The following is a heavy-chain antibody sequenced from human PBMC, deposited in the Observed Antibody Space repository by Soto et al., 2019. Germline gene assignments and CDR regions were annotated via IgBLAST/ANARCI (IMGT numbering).Heavy chain of an antibody. CDR2: ISYDGSNK. V-gene: IGHV3-30*18. Sequence: QVQLVESGGGVVQPGRSLRLSCAASGFTFSSYGMHWVRQAPGKGLEWVAVISYDGSNKYYADSVKGRFTISRDNSKNTLYLQMNSLRAEDTAVYYCAKVPGQTIRWGYFDYWGQGTLVTVSS. CDR3: AKVPGQTIRWGYFDY. CDR1: GFTFSSYG. J-gene: IGHJ4*02. D-gene: IGHD1-26*01.